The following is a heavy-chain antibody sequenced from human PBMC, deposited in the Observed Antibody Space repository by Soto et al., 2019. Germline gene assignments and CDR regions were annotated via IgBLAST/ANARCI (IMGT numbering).Heavy chain of an antibody. J-gene: IGHJ4*02. CDR3: AREKDSTMGPSFDS. CDR1: GFTFSSYG. CDR2: IWYDGSNK. V-gene: IGHV3-33*08. Sequence: GGSLRLSCAASGFTFSSYGMHWVRQAPGKGLEWVAVIWYDGSNKDYADSVRGRFTISRDNSKNTLYLQINSLRAEDTALYYCAREKDSTMGPSFDSWGQGTLVTVSS. D-gene: IGHD5-18*01.